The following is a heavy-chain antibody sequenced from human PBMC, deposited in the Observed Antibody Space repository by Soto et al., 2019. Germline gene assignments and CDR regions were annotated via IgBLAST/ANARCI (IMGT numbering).Heavy chain of an antibody. CDR2: ISSSGSTI. D-gene: IGHD3-16*01. CDR1: GFTFSDYY. J-gene: IGHJ4*02. CDR3: ASNTRYDPPDY. V-gene: IGHV3-11*01. Sequence: PGGSLRLSCAASGFTFSDYYMSWIRQAPGKGLEWVSCISSSGSTIYYADSVKGRFTISRDNSKNSLYLQMNRLRAEDTAVYYCASNTRYDPPDYWGQGTLVTVSS.